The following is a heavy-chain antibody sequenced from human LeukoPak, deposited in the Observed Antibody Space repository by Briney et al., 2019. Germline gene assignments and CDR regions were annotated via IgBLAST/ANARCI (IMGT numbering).Heavy chain of an antibody. CDR2: INHSGST. V-gene: IGHV4-30-2*01. CDR1: GGSISSGGYC. CDR3: ARGHYGSGSYHYFDY. Sequence: PSQTLSLTCAVSGGSISSGGYCWSWIRQPPGKGLEWIGEINHSGSTNYNPSLKSRVTISVDTSKNQFSLKLSSVTAADTAVYYCARGHYGSGSYHYFDYWGQGTLVTVSS. D-gene: IGHD3-10*01. J-gene: IGHJ4*02.